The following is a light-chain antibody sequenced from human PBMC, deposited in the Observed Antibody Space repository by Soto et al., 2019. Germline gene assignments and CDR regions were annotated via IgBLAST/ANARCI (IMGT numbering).Light chain of an antibody. J-gene: IGLJ3*02. CDR2: EVS. CDR1: SSDIGDHNS. Sequence: QSALTQPPSASGSPGQSVTSSCTGTSSDIGDHNSVSWYQQHPGRVPKLLISEVSKRPSGVPDRFSGSKSGNTAALTVSGLQADDEAEYYCSSYGASNIVLFGGGTQLTVL. V-gene: IGLV2-8*01. CDR3: SSYGASNIVL.